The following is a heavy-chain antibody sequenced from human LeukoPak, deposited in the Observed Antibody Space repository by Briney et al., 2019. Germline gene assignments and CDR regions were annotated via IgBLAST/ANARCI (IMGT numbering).Heavy chain of an antibody. CDR1: GGTFISYA. CDR2: IIPIFGTA. CDR3: ARDLVAYCGGDCYGMDV. D-gene: IGHD2-21*01. V-gene: IGHV1-69*13. Sequence: GASVKVSCKASGGTFISYAISWVRQAPGQGLEWMGGIIPIFGTANYAQKFQGRVTITADESTSTAYMELSSLRSEDTAVYYCARDLVAYCGGDCYGMDVWGQGTTVTVSS. J-gene: IGHJ6*02.